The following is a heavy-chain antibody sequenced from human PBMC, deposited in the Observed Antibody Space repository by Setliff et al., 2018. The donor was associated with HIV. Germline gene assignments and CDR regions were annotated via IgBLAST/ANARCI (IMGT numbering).Heavy chain of an antibody. Sequence: ASVKVSCKASGYTFTSYGTSWVRQAPGQGLEWMGWISAYNGNTNYAQKLQGRVTMTTDTSTSTAYMELRSLRSDDTAVYYCARAYCSSTSCYLYAFDIWGQGTMVTVSS. CDR2: ISAYNGNT. CDR3: ARAYCSSTSCYLYAFDI. CDR1: GYTFTSYG. J-gene: IGHJ3*02. D-gene: IGHD2-2*01. V-gene: IGHV1-18*01.